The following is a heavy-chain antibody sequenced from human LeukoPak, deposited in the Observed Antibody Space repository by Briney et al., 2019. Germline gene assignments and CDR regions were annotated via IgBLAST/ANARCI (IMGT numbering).Heavy chain of an antibody. Sequence: SETLSLTCTVSGGSISSYYWSCIRQSAGKGLGWIGRIYTSGSTNYNPSLKSRFTISVDKSKNQFSLKLSSVPAADTAVYYCTRDFGSRDSSGYYSDWGQGTLVTVSS. CDR1: GGSISSYY. J-gene: IGHJ4*02. V-gene: IGHV4-4*07. D-gene: IGHD3-22*01. CDR2: IYTSGST. CDR3: TRDFGSRDSSGYYSD.